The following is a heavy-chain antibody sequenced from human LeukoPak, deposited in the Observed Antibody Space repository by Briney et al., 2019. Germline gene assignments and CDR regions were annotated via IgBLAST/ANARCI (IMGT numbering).Heavy chain of an antibody. V-gene: IGHV3-23*01. J-gene: IGHJ4*02. CDR2: ISGSGGST. Sequence: GGSLRLSCAASGFTFSSYAMSWVRQAPGKGLEWVSAISGSGGSTYYADSVKGRFTISRDKSKNTLYLQMNSLRAEDTAVYYCAKTPIAHDFWSGYYSDYWGQGTLVTVSS. D-gene: IGHD3-3*01. CDR3: AKTPIAHDFWSGYYSDY. CDR1: GFTFSSYA.